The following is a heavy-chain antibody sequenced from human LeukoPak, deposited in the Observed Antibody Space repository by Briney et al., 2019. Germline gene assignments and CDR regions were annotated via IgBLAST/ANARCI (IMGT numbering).Heavy chain of an antibody. J-gene: IGHJ4*02. CDR3: ASSDGNDDILTGYMGFDY. D-gene: IGHD3-9*01. CDR1: GVSISSYY. V-gene: IGHV4-59*01. CDR2: IYYSGST. Sequence: SETLSLTCTVSGVSISSYYWSWIRQPPGKGLEWIGYIYYSGSTNYNPSLKSRVTISVDTSKNQFSLKLSSVTAADTAVYYCASSDGNDDILTGYMGFDYWGQGTLVTVSS.